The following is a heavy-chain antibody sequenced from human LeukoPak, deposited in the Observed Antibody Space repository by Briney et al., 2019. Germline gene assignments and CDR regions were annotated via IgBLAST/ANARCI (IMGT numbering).Heavy chain of an antibody. V-gene: IGHV3-7*01. CDR2: IKQDGSEK. Sequence: PGGSLRLSCAASGFTFSSYWMSWVRQAPGKGLEWVANIKQDGSEKYYVDSVKGRFTISRDNAKNSLFLQMNSLRAEDTAVYYCARGASGIQLWFFDPWGQGTLVSASS. CDR1: GFTFSSYW. CDR3: ARGASGIQLWFFDP. D-gene: IGHD5-18*01. J-gene: IGHJ5*02.